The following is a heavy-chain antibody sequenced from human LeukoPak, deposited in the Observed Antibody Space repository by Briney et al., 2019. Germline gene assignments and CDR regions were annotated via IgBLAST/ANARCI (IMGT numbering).Heavy chain of an antibody. CDR3: SRKKGQDDSRGYFPNWFDP. J-gene: IGHJ5*02. V-gene: IGHV4-59*01. D-gene: IGHD6-25*01. CDR1: GGSISGYY. CDR2: IHYSGNT. Sequence: SETLSLTCTVSGGSISGYYWNWIRQPPGKRLEWIAYIHYSGNTYYNPSLKSRRTTSLDTTYNQSSLKLHTVTTADTAIYYCSRKKGQDDSRGYFPNWFDPWGQGTLVTVSS.